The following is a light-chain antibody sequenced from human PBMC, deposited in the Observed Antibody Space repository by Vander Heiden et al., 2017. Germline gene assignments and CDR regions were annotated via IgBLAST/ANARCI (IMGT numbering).Light chain of an antibody. Sequence: QSVLTQPPSVSAAPGPRVTIPCTGTSSNIGAGYDVHWYQQLPGTAPKLLIYGNSNRPSGVPDRFSGSKSGTSASLAITGLQAEDEADYYCQSYDSSLSGWVFGGGTKLTVL. J-gene: IGLJ3*02. CDR1: SSNIGAGYD. V-gene: IGLV1-40*01. CDR2: GNS. CDR3: QSYDSSLSGWV.